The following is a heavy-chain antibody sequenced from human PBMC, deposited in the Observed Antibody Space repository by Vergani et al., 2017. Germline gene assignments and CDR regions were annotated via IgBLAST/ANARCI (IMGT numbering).Heavy chain of an antibody. Sequence: QVQLVQSGAEVKKPGSSVKVSCKASGGTFSSYGISWVRQAPGQGLEWMGWISAYNGNTNYAQKLQGRVTMTTDTSTSTAYMELRSLRSDDTAVYYCARGYDSSGYYLDAFDIWGQGTMVTVSS. D-gene: IGHD3-22*01. CDR1: GGTFSSYG. V-gene: IGHV1-18*01. J-gene: IGHJ3*02. CDR2: ISAYNGNT. CDR3: ARGYDSSGYYLDAFDI.